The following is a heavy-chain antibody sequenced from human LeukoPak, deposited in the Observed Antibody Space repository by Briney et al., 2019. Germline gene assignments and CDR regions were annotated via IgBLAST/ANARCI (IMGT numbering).Heavy chain of an antibody. Sequence: PGGSLRLSCAASGFTFSSYWMHWVRQAPGKGLVWVSRIKTDGYTTTYADSVKGRFTISRDNAKNTLYLQMNSLRAEDTAVYYCARAPYGRPPDYWGQGTLVTVSS. D-gene: IGHD4-17*01. CDR2: IKTDGYTT. V-gene: IGHV3-74*01. CDR3: ARAPYGRPPDY. J-gene: IGHJ4*02. CDR1: GFTFSSYW.